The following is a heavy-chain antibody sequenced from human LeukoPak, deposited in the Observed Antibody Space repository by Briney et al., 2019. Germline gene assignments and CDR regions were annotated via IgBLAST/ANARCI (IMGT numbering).Heavy chain of an antibody. D-gene: IGHD3-3*01. V-gene: IGHV4-4*07. J-gene: IGHJ5*02. CDR1: GGSISGYY. Sequence: PSETLSLTCSVSGGSISGYYLSWIRQSPGKGLEWIGRIFSTGDHSKYNPSFEGRVTMSVDMSKNQLSLSLSSMTAAVTAVYYCAREYYYDFWGGYTNWFDPWGQGTLVTVSS. CDR2: IFSTGDHS. CDR3: AREYYYDFWGGYTNWFDP.